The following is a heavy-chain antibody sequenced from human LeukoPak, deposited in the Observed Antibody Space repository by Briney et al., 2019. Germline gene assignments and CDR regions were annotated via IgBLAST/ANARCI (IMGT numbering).Heavy chain of an antibody. D-gene: IGHD6-13*01. J-gene: IGHJ4*02. CDR3: ARASGSWYSLFEY. Sequence: GGSLRLSCAASGFTFSGYWMHWVRQAPGKGLVWVSRINPDGSSTEYADSVQGRFTIFRDNAKNTLDLQMNSVRAEDTAVYYCARASGSWYSLFEYWGQGTLVTVSS. CDR1: GFTFSGYW. CDR2: INPDGSST. V-gene: IGHV3-74*03.